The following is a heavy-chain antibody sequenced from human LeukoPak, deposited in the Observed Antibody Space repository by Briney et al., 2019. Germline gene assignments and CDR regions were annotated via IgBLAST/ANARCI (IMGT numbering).Heavy chain of an antibody. V-gene: IGHV4-39*02. Sequence: SETLSLTCTVSGGSISSSYWGWIRQPPGEGLEWIGGIYYSGSTYYNTSLKSRVTISVDTSKNQFSLKLSSVTAADTAVYYCARDLRSSSWYGDYWGQGTLVTVSS. CDR3: ARDLRSSSWYGDY. CDR2: IYYSGST. D-gene: IGHD6-13*01. J-gene: IGHJ4*02. CDR1: GGSISSSY.